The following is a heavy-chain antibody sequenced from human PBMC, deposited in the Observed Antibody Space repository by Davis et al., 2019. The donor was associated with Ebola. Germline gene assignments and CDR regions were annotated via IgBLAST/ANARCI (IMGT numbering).Heavy chain of an antibody. CDR1: GGSINNYV. V-gene: IGHV4-59*01. Sequence: SETLSLTCTVSGGSINNYVWSWIRQPPGKGLEWIGNIHYLGHTNYNPSLKSRVTMSVDTSKNQFSLKLSSVTAADTAVYYCARGNYGDYIVLYYYNMDVWGQGTTVTVSS. D-gene: IGHD4-17*01. J-gene: IGHJ6*02. CDR3: ARGNYGDYIVLYYYNMDV. CDR2: IHYLGHT.